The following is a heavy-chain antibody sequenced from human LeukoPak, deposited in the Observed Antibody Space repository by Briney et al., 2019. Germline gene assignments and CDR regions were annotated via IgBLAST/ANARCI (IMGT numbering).Heavy chain of an antibody. Sequence: GGSLRLSCAASGFTFSSYEMNWVRQAPGKGLEWVSYISSSSSYIYYADSLKGRFTISRDNAENSLYLQMNSLRAEDTAVYYCARDRGGSGWDWGQGTLVTVSS. CDR2: ISSSSSYI. CDR3: ARDRGGSGWD. V-gene: IGHV3-21*05. J-gene: IGHJ4*02. D-gene: IGHD6-19*01. CDR1: GFTFSSYE.